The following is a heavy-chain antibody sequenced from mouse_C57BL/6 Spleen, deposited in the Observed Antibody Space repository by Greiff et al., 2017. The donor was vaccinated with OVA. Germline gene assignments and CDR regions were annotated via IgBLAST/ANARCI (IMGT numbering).Heavy chain of an antibody. CDR2: IDPSDSET. D-gene: IGHD1-1*01. CDR1: GYTFTSYW. J-gene: IGHJ1*03. V-gene: IGHV1-52*01. Sequence: VQLKQPGAELVRPGSSVKLSCKASGYTFTSYWMHWVKQRPIQGLEWIGNIDPSDSETHYNQKFKDKATLTVDKSSSTAYMQLSSLTSEDSAVYYCARDYGSSYGWYFDVWGTGTTVTVSS. CDR3: ARDYGSSYGWYFDV.